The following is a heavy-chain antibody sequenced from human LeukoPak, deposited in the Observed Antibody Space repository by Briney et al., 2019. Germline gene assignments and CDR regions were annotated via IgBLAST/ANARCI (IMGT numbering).Heavy chain of an antibody. CDR1: GFSFSSHA. Sequence: AGSLTLSCAASGFSFSSHAMTWVRQAPRKGLEWVSSINSSRSYIYYADSVKGRFTIYRNNAKNSLFLQMNSLRAEDTAVYYCARVGYSSGWYGWFDPWGQGTLVTVSS. D-gene: IGHD6-19*01. V-gene: IGHV3-21*01. CDR3: ARVGYSSGWYGWFDP. CDR2: INSSRSYI. J-gene: IGHJ5*02.